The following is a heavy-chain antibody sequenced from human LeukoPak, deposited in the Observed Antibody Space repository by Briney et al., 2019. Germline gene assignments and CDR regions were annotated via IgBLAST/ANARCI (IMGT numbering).Heavy chain of an antibody. Sequence: GGSLRLSCAASGFTFSSYGMSWVRQAPGKGLEWVSAISGRGGSTYYADSVKGRFTISRDNFKNTLYVQMNSLRAEDTAVYYCAKDLYDILTSYSESAIDYWGQGTLVTVSS. V-gene: IGHV3-23*01. CDR3: AKDLYDILTSYSESAIDY. D-gene: IGHD3-9*01. CDR1: GFTFSSYG. J-gene: IGHJ4*02. CDR2: ISGRGGST.